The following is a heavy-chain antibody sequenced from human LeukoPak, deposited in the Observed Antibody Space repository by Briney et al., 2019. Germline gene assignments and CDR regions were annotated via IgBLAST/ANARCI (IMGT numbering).Heavy chain of an antibody. D-gene: IGHD3-10*01. J-gene: IGHJ5*02. Sequence: SETLSLTCTVSGGSISSYYWSWIRQPPGKGLEWIGYIYYSGSTNYNPSLKSRVTISVDTSKNQFSLKLSSVTAADTAVYYCARGGWELKVERWFDPWGQGTLVTVSS. CDR3: ARGGWELKVERWFDP. V-gene: IGHV4-59*12. CDR2: IYYSGST. CDR1: GGSISSYY.